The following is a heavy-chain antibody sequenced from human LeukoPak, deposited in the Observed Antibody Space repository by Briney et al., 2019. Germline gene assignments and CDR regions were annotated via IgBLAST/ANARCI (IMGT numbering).Heavy chain of an antibody. J-gene: IGHJ6*03. CDR1: GGSFSGYY. D-gene: IGHD2-2*01. CDR3: ARRKLGYCSSTSCYGGSYYYYYMDV. V-gene: IGHV4-34*01. CDR2: INHSGST. Sequence: SETLSLTCAVYGGSFSGYYWSWIRQPPGKGLEWIGEINHSGSTNYNPSLKSRVTISVDTSKNQFSLKLSSVTAADTAVYYCARRKLGYCSSTSCYGGSYYYYYMDVWGKGTTVTVSS.